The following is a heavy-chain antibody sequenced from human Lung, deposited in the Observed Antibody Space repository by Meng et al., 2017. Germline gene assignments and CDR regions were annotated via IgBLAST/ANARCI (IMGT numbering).Heavy chain of an antibody. Sequence: EVQLVESGGGLVTPGGSLRLSCAASGFTFRNYTMNLVRQAPGKGLEWVSSISSDSRYIFYADSVKGRFTISRDNAKNSLYLQMNSLSPEDTAVFYCARFETVGVATGDFWGQGTLVTVSS. CDR3: ARFETVGVATGDF. CDR1: GFTFRNYT. J-gene: IGHJ4*02. V-gene: IGHV3-21*01. D-gene: IGHD2-15*01. CDR2: ISSDSRYI.